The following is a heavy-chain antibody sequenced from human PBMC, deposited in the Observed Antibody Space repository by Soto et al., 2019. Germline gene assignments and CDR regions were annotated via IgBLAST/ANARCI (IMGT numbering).Heavy chain of an antibody. V-gene: IGHV4-34*01. CDR3: ARVSGTNDIVTGFLYFDY. Sequence: SETLSLTCTVVGGSCSGYYWSRIRQPPGKGLDWVGEINHSASTNYNPSLKSRVTISVDTSKNQFTLMLSSVTAAETAVYYCARVSGTNDIVTGFLYFDYWGQATLVTV. CDR1: GGSCSGYY. J-gene: IGHJ4*02. CDR2: INHSAST. D-gene: IGHD3-9*01.